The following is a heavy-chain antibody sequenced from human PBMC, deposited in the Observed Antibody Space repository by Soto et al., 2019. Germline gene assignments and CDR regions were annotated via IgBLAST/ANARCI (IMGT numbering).Heavy chain of an antibody. J-gene: IGHJ6*02. V-gene: IGHV4-39*01. Sequence: QLQESGPGLVKASETLSLTCTVSGGSISSTDHYWGWIRQPPGKGLEWLGRIYYAGSTFHNPSLKRRATISVDTSRNQVSQRLSSVTASDTAVYYCARLVFHCLRGSCDDYNFYGLDVRGQGTTVTVSS. CDR1: GGSISSTDHY. D-gene: IGHD2-15*01. CDR3: ARLVFHCLRGSCDDYNFYGLDV. CDR2: IYYAGST.